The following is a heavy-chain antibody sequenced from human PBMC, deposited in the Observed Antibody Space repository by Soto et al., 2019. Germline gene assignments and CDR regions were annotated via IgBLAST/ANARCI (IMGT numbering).Heavy chain of an antibody. CDR3: AKDGAPDYYDSSGYYDY. CDR1: GFTFSSYG. V-gene: IGHV3-30*18. D-gene: IGHD3-22*01. CDR2: ISYDGSNK. J-gene: IGHJ4*02. Sequence: LRRSCAASGFTFSSYGMHWVRQAPGKGLEWVAVISYDGSNKYYADSVKGRFTISRDNSKNTLYLQMNSLRAEDTAVYYCAKDGAPDYYDSSGYYDYWGQGTLVTVSS.